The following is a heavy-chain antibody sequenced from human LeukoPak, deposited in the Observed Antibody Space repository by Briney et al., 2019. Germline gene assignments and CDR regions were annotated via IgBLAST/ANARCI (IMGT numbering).Heavy chain of an antibody. V-gene: IGHV3-30*04. D-gene: IGHD6-19*01. J-gene: IGHJ4*02. CDR2: ISYDGSNK. CDR3: ARKSVAGVVLLDY. CDR1: GFTFSSYA. Sequence: GGSLRLSCAASGFTFSSYAMHWVRQAPGRGLEWVAVISYDGSNKSYADSVKGRFTISRDNSKNTLYLQMNSLRAEDTAVYYCARKSVAGVVLLDYWGQGTLVTVSS.